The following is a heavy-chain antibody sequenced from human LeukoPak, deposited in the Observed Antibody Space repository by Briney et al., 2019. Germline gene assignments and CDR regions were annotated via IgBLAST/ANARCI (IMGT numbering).Heavy chain of an antibody. CDR1: GGSFSGYY. CDR2: INHSGST. CDR3: ASALGYSYGVDY. D-gene: IGHD5-18*01. V-gene: IGHV4-34*01. Sequence: SETLSLTCAVYGGSFSGYYWSWIRQPPGKGLEWIGEINHSGSTNYNPSLKSRVTISVDTSKNQFSLKLSSVTAADTAVYYCASALGYSYGVDYWGQGTLVTVSS. J-gene: IGHJ4*02.